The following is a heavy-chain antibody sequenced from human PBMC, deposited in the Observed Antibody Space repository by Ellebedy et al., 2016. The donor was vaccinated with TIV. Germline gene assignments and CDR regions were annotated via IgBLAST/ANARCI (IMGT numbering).Heavy chain of an antibody. CDR3: ARGTGDILTGYYGGVVGY. D-gene: IGHD3-9*01. CDR2: IYSGGST. V-gene: IGHV3-66*01. Sequence: GESLKISXAASGFTVSSNYMSWVRQAPGKGLEWVSVIYSGGSTYYADSVKGRFTISRDNSKNTLYLQMNSLRAEDTAVYYCARGTGDILTGYYGGVVGYWGQGTLVTVSS. CDR1: GFTVSSNY. J-gene: IGHJ4*02.